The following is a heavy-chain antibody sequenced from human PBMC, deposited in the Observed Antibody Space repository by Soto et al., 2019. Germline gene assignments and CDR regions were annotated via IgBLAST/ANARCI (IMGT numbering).Heavy chain of an antibody. CDR1: GGSISSGGYY. D-gene: IGHD2-2*01. CDR3: AREDIVVVPAAMPGAFDI. Sequence: QVQLQESGPGLVKPSQTLSLTCTVSGGSISSGGYYWSWIRQHPGKGLEWIGYIYYSGSTYYNPSLKSRVTLSVDTSKNQISLKLSSVTAADTAVYYCAREDIVVVPAAMPGAFDIWGQGTMVTVSS. J-gene: IGHJ3*02. CDR2: IYYSGST. V-gene: IGHV4-31*03.